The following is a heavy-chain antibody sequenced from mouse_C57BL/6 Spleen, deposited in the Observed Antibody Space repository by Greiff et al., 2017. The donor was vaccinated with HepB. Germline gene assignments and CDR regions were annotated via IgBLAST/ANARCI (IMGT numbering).Heavy chain of an antibody. Sequence: QVQLQQSGAELVKPGASVKMSCKASGYTFTSYWITWVKQRPGQGLEWIGDIYPGSGSTNYNEKFKSKATLTVDTSSSTAYMQLSSLTSEDSAVYYCARHPSFYDGYYAWFAYWGQGTLVTVSA. CDR3: ARHPSFYDGYYAWFAY. J-gene: IGHJ3*01. D-gene: IGHD2-3*01. V-gene: IGHV1-55*01. CDR1: GYTFTSYW. CDR2: IYPGSGST.